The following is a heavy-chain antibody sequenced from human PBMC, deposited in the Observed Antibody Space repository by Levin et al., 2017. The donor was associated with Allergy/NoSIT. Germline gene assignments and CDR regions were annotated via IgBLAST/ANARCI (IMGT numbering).Heavy chain of an antibody. D-gene: IGHD6-19*01. CDR1: GFIVTSNY. CDR3: ARDSPISSGWELDY. J-gene: IGHJ4*02. V-gene: IGHV3-53*01. CDR2: IYSGGST. Sequence: PGGSLRLSCAASGFIVTSNYMSWVRQAPGKGPEWVSVIYSGGSTYYADSVKGRFTISRDNSKNTLYLQMNSLRAEDTAVYYCARDSPISSGWELDYWGQGTLVTVSS.